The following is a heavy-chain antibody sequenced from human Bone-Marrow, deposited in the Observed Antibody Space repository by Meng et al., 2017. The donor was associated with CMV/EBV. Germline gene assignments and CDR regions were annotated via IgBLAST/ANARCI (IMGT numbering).Heavy chain of an antibody. Sequence: GESLKISCAASGFTVSSNYMSWVRQAPGKGLEWVSVIYSGGSTYYADSVKGRFTISRDNSKNTLYLQMNSLRAEDTAVHYCAREMDFWSGKPYYGMDVWGQGTTVTVSS. J-gene: IGHJ6*02. CDR3: AREMDFWSGKPYYGMDV. CDR1: GFTVSSNY. V-gene: IGHV3-66*02. CDR2: IYSGGST. D-gene: IGHD3-3*01.